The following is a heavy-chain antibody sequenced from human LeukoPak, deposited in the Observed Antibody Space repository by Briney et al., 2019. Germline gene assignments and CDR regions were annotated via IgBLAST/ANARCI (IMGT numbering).Heavy chain of an antibody. J-gene: IGHJ3*02. CDR3: AKDLYYYYDSSGYHAPGAFDI. CDR2: ISSSSSYI. CDR1: GFTFSSYS. Sequence: PGGSLRLSCAASGFTFSSYSMNWVRQAPGKGLEWVSSISSSSSYIYYADSVKGRFTISRDNAKNSLYLQMNSLRAEDTAVYYCAKDLYYYYDSSGYHAPGAFDIWGQGTMVTVSS. V-gene: IGHV3-21*04. D-gene: IGHD3-22*01.